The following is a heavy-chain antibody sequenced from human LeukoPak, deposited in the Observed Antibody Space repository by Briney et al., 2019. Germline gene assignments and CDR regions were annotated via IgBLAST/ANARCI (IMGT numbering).Heavy chain of an antibody. V-gene: IGHV3-21*01. Sequence: GGSLRLSCTASGFTFSSYNMNWVRQAPGKGREWVSSITTSSSYMDYADSVRGRFTISRDNAENSLYLQMNSLTAEDTAVYYCARDPNNGDSWGQGTLVTVSS. CDR3: ARDPNNGDS. CDR1: GFTFSSYN. CDR2: ITTSSSYM. J-gene: IGHJ4*02. D-gene: IGHD1/OR15-1a*01.